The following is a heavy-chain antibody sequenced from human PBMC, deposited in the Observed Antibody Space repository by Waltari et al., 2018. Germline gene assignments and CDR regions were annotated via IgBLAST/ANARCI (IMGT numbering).Heavy chain of an antibody. D-gene: IGHD6-19*01. CDR3: ARVATKTYSSPVPGRPYYYGMDV. J-gene: IGHJ6*02. Sequence: EEQLVESGGGLAQPGESLRLSCAASGFTFSRYWMDWVRQAPGQGLVGVSLINSDGSSTTDADSVKGRCTISRDNAKNTLYVQMNRLRAEDTAGYYCARVATKTYSSPVPGRPYYYGMDVWGQGTTVTVSS. CDR1: GFTFSRYW. V-gene: IGHV3-74*01. CDR2: INSDGSST.